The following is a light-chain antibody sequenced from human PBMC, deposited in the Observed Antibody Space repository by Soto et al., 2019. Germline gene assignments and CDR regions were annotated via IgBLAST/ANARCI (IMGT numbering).Light chain of an antibody. CDR3: AAWDDSLSGGM. Sequence: QSVLTQPPSASGTPGQRVTISCSGSSSNIGSNYVYWYQQLPGTAPKLLIYRNNQRPSGVPDRISGSKSGTSASLAISGLRSEDEADYYCAAWDDSLSGGMFGVGTQLTVL. CDR1: SSNIGSNY. CDR2: RNN. J-gene: IGLJ7*01. V-gene: IGLV1-47*01.